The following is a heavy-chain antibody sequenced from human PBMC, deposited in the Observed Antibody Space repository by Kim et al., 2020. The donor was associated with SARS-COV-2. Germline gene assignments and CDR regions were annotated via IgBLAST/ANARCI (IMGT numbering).Heavy chain of an antibody. J-gene: IGHJ2*01. D-gene: IGHD3-9*01. CDR2: IYYSGNT. CDR3: AREVFDTLTGYYLDL. V-gene: IGHV4-59*01. Sequence: SETLSLTCTVSGGSISSYYWNWIRQPPGKGLEWIGYIYYSGNTNYNPSLKSRVTMSIDTSKNQFSLRLSSVTAADTAVYYCAREVFDTLTGYYLDLWGRGTLVTVSS. CDR1: GGSISSYY.